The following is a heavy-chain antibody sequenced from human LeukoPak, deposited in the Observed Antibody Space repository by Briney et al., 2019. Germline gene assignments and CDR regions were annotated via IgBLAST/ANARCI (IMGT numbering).Heavy chain of an antibody. CDR1: GFTFSSYA. J-gene: IGHJ4*02. Sequence: GGSLRLSCAASGFTFSSYAMHWVRQAPGKGLEWVAVISYDGSNKYYADSVKGRFTISRDNSKNMVYLQMNNLRADDTAVYYCAKSVVVITFRFDDWGQGALVTVSS. CDR3: AKSVVVITFRFDD. D-gene: IGHD2-15*01. CDR2: ISYDGSNK. V-gene: IGHV3-30-3*01.